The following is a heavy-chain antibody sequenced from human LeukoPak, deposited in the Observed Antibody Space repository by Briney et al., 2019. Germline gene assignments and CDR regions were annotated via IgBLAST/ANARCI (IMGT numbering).Heavy chain of an antibody. CDR1: GGSFSGYY. D-gene: IGHD3-3*02. J-gene: IGHJ5*02. V-gene: IGHV4-34*01. Sequence: SETLSLTCAVYGGSFSGYYWSWIRQPPGKGLGWIGEINHSGSTNYNPSLKSRVTISVDTSKNQISLILNSVTAADTAVYYCARGISTHWFDPWGQGTLVIVSS. CDR3: ARGISTHWFDP. CDR2: INHSGST.